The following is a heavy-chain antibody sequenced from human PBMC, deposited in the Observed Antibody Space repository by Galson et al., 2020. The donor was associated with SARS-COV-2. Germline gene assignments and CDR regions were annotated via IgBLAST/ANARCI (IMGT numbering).Heavy chain of an antibody. CDR2: IYNRGTT. J-gene: IGHJ4*02. CDR3: ARHRSGSSEFDY. V-gene: IGHV4-39*01. CDR1: GGSISSGSYD. Sequence: SETLSLTCTVSGGSISSGSYDWGWIRQPPGKGLAWIGYIYNRGTTFYNPSLKSRVTISADTSKNQFSLSLTSVTAADTAVYFCARHRSGSSEFDYWGQGSMVTVSS. D-gene: IGHD6-6*01.